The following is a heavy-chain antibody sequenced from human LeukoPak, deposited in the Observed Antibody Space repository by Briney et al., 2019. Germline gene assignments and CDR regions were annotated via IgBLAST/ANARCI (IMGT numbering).Heavy chain of an antibody. Sequence: SETLSLTCAVYGGSFSGYYWSWIRQPPGKGLEWIGEINHSGSTNYNPSLKSRVTISVDTSKNQFSLKLSSVTAADTAVYYCARDRRLFWSGYYNYWGQGTLVTVSS. J-gene: IGHJ4*02. D-gene: IGHD3-3*01. CDR1: GGSFSGYY. CDR2: INHSGST. CDR3: ARDRRLFWSGYYNY. V-gene: IGHV4-34*01.